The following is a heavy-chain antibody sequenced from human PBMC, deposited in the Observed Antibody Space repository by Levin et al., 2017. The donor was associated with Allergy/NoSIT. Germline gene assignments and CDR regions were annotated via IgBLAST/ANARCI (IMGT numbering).Heavy chain of an antibody. CDR3: AKGGSYSNSNYFDY. CDR1: GFTFSNYA. J-gene: IGHJ4*02. Sequence: GGSLRLSCATSGFTFSNYAMSWVRQAPGKGLECVSAIRGGGETTNYADSVKGRFTISRDNSKNTVYLQMNSLRAEDTAVYYCAKGGSYSNSNYFDYWGQGTLVAVSS. V-gene: IGHV3-23*01. CDR2: IRGGGETT. D-gene: IGHD4-11*01.